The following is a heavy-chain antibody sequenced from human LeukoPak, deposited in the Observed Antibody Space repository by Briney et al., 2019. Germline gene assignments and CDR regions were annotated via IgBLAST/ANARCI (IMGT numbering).Heavy chain of an antibody. CDR3: ARGPDSSSWHYYYYMDV. J-gene: IGHJ6*03. CDR2: IYHSGST. V-gene: IGHV4-39*01. D-gene: IGHD6-6*01. CDR1: GGSIRSSTYY. Sequence: SETLSLTCTVSGGSIRSSTYYWGWIRQPPGKELEWIGSIYHSGSTYYNESLKSRVTISVGTSKNQFSLKLSSVTAADTAVYYCARGPDSSSWHYYYYMDVWGKGTTVTVSS.